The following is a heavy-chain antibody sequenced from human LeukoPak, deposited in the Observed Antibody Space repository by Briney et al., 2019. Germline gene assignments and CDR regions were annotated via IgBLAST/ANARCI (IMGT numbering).Heavy chain of an antibody. D-gene: IGHD1-26*01. J-gene: IGHJ4*02. V-gene: IGHV1-69*02. CDR1: GGTFSSSSSTFSTYS. CDR3: ARVESAGAPPQIFDY. Sequence: SVKVSCKASGGTFSSSSSTFSTYSISWVRQAAGQGLEWMGRVIPIHDVANYAQKFQGRVTITVDNSTSTAYMELRGLRSEDTAVYCCARVESAGAPPQIFDYWGQGTLVTVSS. CDR2: VIPIHDVA.